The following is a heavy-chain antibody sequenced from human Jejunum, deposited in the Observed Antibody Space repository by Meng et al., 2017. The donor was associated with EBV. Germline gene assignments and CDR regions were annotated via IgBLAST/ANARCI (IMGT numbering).Heavy chain of an antibody. J-gene: IGHJ4*02. Sequence: QVHVQGSGPGLVKPSGTRALTCPVSGDSIRRRNWWSWVRQSPERGLEWIGEIYYSGSTNYNPSLKSRVTILVDRSENHFSLHLSSVTAADTAVYYCVRGGDYCLVYWGQGTLVTVSS. D-gene: IGHD2-21*02. CDR2: IYYSGST. CDR1: GDSIRRRNW. CDR3: VRGGDYCLVY. V-gene: IGHV4-4*02.